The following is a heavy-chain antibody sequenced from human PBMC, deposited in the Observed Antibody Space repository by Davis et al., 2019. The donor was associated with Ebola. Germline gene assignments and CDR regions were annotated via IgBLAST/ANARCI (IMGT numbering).Heavy chain of an antibody. V-gene: IGHV4-59*12. Sequence: MPSETLSLTCAVYGGSFSGYYWSWIRQPPGKGLEWIGYIYYSGSTNYNPSLKSRVTISVDTSKNQFSLKLSSVTAADTAVYYCARIVVVPAAKKKRDYYYYGMDVWGQGTTVTVSS. J-gene: IGHJ6*02. D-gene: IGHD2-2*01. CDR1: GGSFSGYY. CDR2: IYYSGST. CDR3: ARIVVVPAAKKKRDYYYYGMDV.